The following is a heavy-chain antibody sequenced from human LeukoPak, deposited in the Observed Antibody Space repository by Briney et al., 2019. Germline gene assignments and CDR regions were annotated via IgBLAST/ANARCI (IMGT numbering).Heavy chain of an antibody. J-gene: IGHJ4*02. V-gene: IGHV4-61*08. CDR2: IYYSGST. D-gene: IGHD4-17*01. Sequence: SETLSLTCTVSGDSIGNGGYYWSWIRQHPGKGLEWIGNIYYSGSTNYNPSLKSRVTISVDTSKNQFSLKLSSVTAADTAVYYCARGHDYGDYVMGYWGQGTLVTVSS. CDR1: GDSIGNGGYY. CDR3: ARGHDYGDYVMGY.